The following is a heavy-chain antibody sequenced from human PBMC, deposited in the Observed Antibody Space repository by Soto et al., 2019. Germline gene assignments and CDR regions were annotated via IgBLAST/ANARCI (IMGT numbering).Heavy chain of an antibody. J-gene: IGHJ4*02. D-gene: IGHD2-8*02. V-gene: IGHV4-34*01. Sequence: TXXTLSLPFAVSGGSISSGGYYWTSIRQPPGTGLEWIGEINHSGSTNYNPSLKSRVTISVDTSKNQFSLKLTSVTAADTAVYYCARDKITGLFDYWGRGTLVTV. CDR3: ARDKITGLFDY. CDR2: INHSGST. CDR1: GGSISSGGYY.